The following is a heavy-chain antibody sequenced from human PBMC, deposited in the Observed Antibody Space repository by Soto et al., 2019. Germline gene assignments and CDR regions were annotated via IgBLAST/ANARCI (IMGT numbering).Heavy chain of an antibody. Sequence: SETLSLTCTVSGGSMSSYLWSWIRQPPGKGLEWIGYIYYSGSTNYNPSLKSRVTMSVDMSKKEFSLSLSSVTAADTAVYYCARGMTASGTGPPYNWLDPWGQGTLVTVSS. CDR1: GGSMSSYL. CDR3: ARGMTASGTGPPYNWLDP. J-gene: IGHJ5*02. CDR2: IYYSGST. V-gene: IGHV4-59*01. D-gene: IGHD6-13*01.